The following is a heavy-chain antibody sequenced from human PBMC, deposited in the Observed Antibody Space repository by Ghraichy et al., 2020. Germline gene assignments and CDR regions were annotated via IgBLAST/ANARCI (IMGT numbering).Heavy chain of an antibody. Sequence: GGSLRLSCAASGFTFSSYAMSWVRQAPGKGLEWVSAISGSGGSTYYADSVKGRFTISRDNSKNTLYLQMNSLRAEDTAVYYCAKQGAAAAAVLYYFDYWGQGTLVTVSS. CDR2: ISGSGGST. V-gene: IGHV3-23*01. CDR3: AKQGAAAAAVLYYFDY. J-gene: IGHJ4*02. CDR1: GFTFSSYA. D-gene: IGHD6-13*01.